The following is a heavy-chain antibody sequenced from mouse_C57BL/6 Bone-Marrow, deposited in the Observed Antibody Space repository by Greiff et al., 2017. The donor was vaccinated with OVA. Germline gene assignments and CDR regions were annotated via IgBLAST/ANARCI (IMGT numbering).Heavy chain of an antibody. J-gene: IGHJ2*01. CDR3: ARSSFDGYYFDY. D-gene: IGHD2-3*01. CDR2: IRNKANGYTT. CDR1: GFTFTDYY. Sequence: EVKLMESGGGLVQPGGSLSLSCAASGFTFTDYYMSWVRQPPGKALEWLGFIRNKANGYTTEYSASVKGRFTISRDNSQSILYLQMNALRAEDSATYYCARSSFDGYYFDYWGQGTTLTVSS. V-gene: IGHV7-3*01.